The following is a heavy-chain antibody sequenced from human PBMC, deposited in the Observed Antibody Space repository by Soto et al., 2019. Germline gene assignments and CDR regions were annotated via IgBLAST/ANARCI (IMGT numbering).Heavy chain of an antibody. D-gene: IGHD3-3*01. CDR2: INHRGST. CDR1: GGSFSGYY. V-gene: IGHV4-34*01. J-gene: IGHJ4*02. Sequence: SETLSLTFAVYGGSFSGYYWSWIRQPPGKGLEWIGEINHRGSTNYNPSLKRRVTISVDTSKNQFSLKLSSVTAADTAVYYCARMGFWSGYYNVRKTYYFDYWGQGTLVTVSS. CDR3: ARMGFWSGYYNVRKTYYFDY.